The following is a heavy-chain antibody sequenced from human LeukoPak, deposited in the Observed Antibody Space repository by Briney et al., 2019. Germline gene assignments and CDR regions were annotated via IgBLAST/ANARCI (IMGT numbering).Heavy chain of an antibody. J-gene: IGHJ4*02. CDR2: IKPDGSEK. Sequence: GGSLRLSCAASGFTFSDYWMTWVRQAPGKGLEWVANIKPDGSEKYYVDSVKGRFTISRDNAKNSLYLQMNNLRAEDTALYYCARDQTRYSGYGGDFDYWGQGTLVTVSS. CDR1: GFTFSDYW. V-gene: IGHV3-7*01. D-gene: IGHD5-12*01. CDR3: ARDQTRYSGYGGDFDY.